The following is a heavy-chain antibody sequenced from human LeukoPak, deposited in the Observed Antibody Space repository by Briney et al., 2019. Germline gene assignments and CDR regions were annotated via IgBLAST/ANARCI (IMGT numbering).Heavy chain of an antibody. J-gene: IGHJ4*02. CDR3: ARADIAVVPGGLDY. V-gene: IGHV4-4*02. CDR1: GGSISSSNW. CDR2: IYHSGST. Sequence: SETLSLTCAVSGGSISSSNWWSWVRQPPGKGLEWIGEIYHSGSTNYNPSLKSRVTISVDKSKNQFSLKLSSVTAADTAVYYCARADIAVVPGGLDYWGQGTLVTVSS. D-gene: IGHD6-19*01.